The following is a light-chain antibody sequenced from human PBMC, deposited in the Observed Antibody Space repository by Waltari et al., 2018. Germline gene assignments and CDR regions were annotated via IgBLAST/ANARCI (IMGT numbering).Light chain of an antibody. CDR1: SSVVGGYNL. V-gene: IGLV2-14*01. CDR3: SSYTTSSAPGV. Sequence: QSALPQPASVSGSPGQSITISCTGTSSVVGGYNLVSWYQQHPGKVPKLMIYEVSNRPSGISNRFSASKSGNTASLTISGLQAEDEADYYCSSYTTSSAPGVFGTGTRVTVL. CDR2: EVS. J-gene: IGLJ1*01.